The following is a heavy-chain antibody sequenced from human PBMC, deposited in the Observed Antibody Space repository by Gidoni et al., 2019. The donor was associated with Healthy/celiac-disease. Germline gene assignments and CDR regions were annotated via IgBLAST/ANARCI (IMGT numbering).Heavy chain of an antibody. D-gene: IGHD3-9*01. CDR1: GGSISSGGYY. CDR2: IYYSGST. V-gene: IGHV4-31*03. Sequence: QVQLQESGPGLVKPSQTLSRTCTVAGGSISSGGYYWSWIRQHPGKGLEWIGYIYYSGSTYYNPSLKSRVTISVDTSKNQFSLKLSSVTAADTAVYYCARVYYDILTGLPDAFDIWGQGTMVTVSS. CDR3: ARVYYDILTGLPDAFDI. J-gene: IGHJ3*02.